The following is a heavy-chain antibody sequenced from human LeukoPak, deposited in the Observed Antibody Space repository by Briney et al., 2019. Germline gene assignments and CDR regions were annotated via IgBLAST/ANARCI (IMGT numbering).Heavy chain of an antibody. CDR1: GFTFSSYS. Sequence: GGSLRLSCAASGFTFSSYSMNWVRQAPGKGLEWVSAISSSSSYIYYADSVKGRFTISRDNAKNSLYPQMNSLRAEDTAVYYCARDENDYSNESGTGYWGQGTLVTVSS. CDR3: ARDENDYSNESGTGY. J-gene: IGHJ4*02. CDR2: ISSSSSYI. V-gene: IGHV3-21*01. D-gene: IGHD4-11*01.